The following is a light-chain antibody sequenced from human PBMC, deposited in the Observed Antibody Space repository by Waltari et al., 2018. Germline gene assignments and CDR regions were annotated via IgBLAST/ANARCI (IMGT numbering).Light chain of an antibody. CDR2: YDS. Sequence: SYVLTQPPSVSVAPGETARITCGGNNIGTKSVHWYRQKPGQAPVLVISYDSDRPSGIPEGFSGSNSGDTATLTISRVEAGDEADYYCQVWDANNEPGLFGTGTEVTV. J-gene: IGLJ1*01. V-gene: IGLV3-21*01. CDR3: QVWDANNEPGL. CDR1: NIGTKS.